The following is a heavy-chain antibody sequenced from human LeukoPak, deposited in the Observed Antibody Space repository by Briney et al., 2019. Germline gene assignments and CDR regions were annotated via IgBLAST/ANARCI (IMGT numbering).Heavy chain of an antibody. CDR2: ISAYNGNT. CDR1: GYTFTSYV. Sequence: ASVKVSCKTSGYTFTSYVISWVRQAPGQGLEWMGWISAYNGNTNYAQKPQGRVTMTTDTSTRTAYMELRSLRSDDTAVYYCARDTLMDILTPPDYWGQGPLVTVSS. J-gene: IGHJ4*02. V-gene: IGHV1-18*01. D-gene: IGHD3-9*01. CDR3: ARDTLMDILTPPDY.